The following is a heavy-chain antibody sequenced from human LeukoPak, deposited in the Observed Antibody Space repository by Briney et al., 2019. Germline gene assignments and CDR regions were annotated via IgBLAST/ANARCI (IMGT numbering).Heavy chain of an antibody. CDR1: GGSISSYY. D-gene: IGHD3-10*01. J-gene: IGHJ6*03. V-gene: IGHV4-59*01. CDR2: IYYSGST. CDR3: ARVPVRGVAHYYYYMDA. Sequence: SETLSLTCTVSGGSISSYYWSWIRQPPGKGLEWIGYIYYSGSTNYNPSLKSRVTISVDTSKNQFSLKLRSVTAADTAMYYCARVPVRGVAHYYYYMDAWGKGTTVTVSS.